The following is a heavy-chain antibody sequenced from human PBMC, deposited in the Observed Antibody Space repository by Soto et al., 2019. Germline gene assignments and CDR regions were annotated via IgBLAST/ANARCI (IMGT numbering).Heavy chain of an antibody. CDR1: GGSFRGFY. D-gene: IGHD3-3*01. CDR3: ARAHDFWGGRQQPRDA. V-gene: IGHV4-34*01. J-gene: IGHJ5*02. Sequence: SETLCLTCAVSGGSFRGFYWTWIRQSPGKGLEWLGDINHVGITNYNPSLKSRVSIPVDTSKSQFSLKLSSVTAADTAVYYCARAHDFWGGRQQPRDAWGQGTLVSVS. CDR2: INHVGIT.